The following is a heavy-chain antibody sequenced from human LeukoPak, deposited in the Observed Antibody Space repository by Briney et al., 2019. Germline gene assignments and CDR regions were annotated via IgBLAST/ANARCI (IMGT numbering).Heavy chain of an antibody. CDR1: GFTFNTYA. CDR3: ARGRPHGNDY. Sequence: PGGSLRLSCAASGFTFNTYAMHWVRQAPGKGLEWVSRIASDGSSTTYADSVKGRFSISRDNAKNTLYLQMNSLRVEDTAVYYCARGRPHGNDYWGQGTLVTVSS. V-gene: IGHV3-74*01. CDR2: IASDGSST. D-gene: IGHD4-23*01. J-gene: IGHJ4*02.